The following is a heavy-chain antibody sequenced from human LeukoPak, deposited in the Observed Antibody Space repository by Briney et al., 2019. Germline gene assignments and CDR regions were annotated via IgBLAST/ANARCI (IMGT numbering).Heavy chain of an antibody. D-gene: IGHD6-19*01. Sequence: GGSLRLSCAASGFTFSSSAMSWVRQAPGKGLEWVSGISGSGGSPYYADSVKGRFTISRDNSKNTLYLQMNSLRADDTAVYYCASAIAVAGPFDYWGQGTLVTVSS. CDR1: GFTFSSSA. V-gene: IGHV3-23*01. CDR2: ISGSGGSP. J-gene: IGHJ4*02. CDR3: ASAIAVAGPFDY.